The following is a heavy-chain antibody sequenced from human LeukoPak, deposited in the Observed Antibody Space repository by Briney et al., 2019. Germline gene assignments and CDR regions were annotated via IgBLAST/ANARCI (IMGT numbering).Heavy chain of an antibody. Sequence: GASVKVSCKASGYTFTSYGISWVRQAPGQGLEWMGWISAYNGNTNYAQKLQGRVTMTTDASTSTAYMELRSLRSDDTAVYYCARWRGLRYGSGAPTDYWGQGTLVTVSS. V-gene: IGHV1-18*01. CDR1: GYTFTSYG. CDR3: ARWRGLRYGSGAPTDY. CDR2: ISAYNGNT. D-gene: IGHD3-10*01. J-gene: IGHJ4*02.